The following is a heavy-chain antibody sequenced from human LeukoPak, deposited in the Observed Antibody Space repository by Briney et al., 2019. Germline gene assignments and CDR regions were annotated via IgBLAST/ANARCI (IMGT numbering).Heavy chain of an antibody. V-gene: IGHV4-30-4*08. J-gene: IGHJ4*02. Sequence: SETLSLTCTVSGGSINSGDYYWTWIRQPPGKGLEWIGYIYYTGSTYYNPSLRSRVIISFDTSKNQFSLRLSSVTAADTAMYYCSKDPSIYGSHLDYWGQGTLVTVSS. D-gene: IGHD3-10*01. CDR2: IYYTGST. CDR1: GGSINSGDYY. CDR3: SKDPSIYGSHLDY.